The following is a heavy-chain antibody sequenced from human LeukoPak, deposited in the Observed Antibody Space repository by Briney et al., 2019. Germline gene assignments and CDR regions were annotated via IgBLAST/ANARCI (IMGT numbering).Heavy chain of an antibody. CDR3: ARDSGLWFGESYSGYYYYGMDV. Sequence: ASVKVSCKASGYTFTSYGISWVRQAPGQGLEWMGWISAYNGNTNYAQKLQGRVTMTTDTSTSTAYMELRSLRSDDTAVYYCARDSGLWFGESYSGYYYYGMDVWGQGTTVTVSS. J-gene: IGHJ6*02. V-gene: IGHV1-18*01. CDR2: ISAYNGNT. D-gene: IGHD3-10*01. CDR1: GYTFTSYG.